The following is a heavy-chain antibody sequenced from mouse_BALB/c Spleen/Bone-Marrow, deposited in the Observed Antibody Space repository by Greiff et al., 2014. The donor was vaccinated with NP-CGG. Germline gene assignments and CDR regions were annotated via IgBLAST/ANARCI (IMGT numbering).Heavy chain of an antibody. D-gene: IGHD2-14*01. CDR1: GYAFTNYL. CDR3: ARGDYRSYYFDY. J-gene: IGHJ2*01. V-gene: IGHV1-54*01. CDR2: INPGSGGT. Sequence: VKVVESGAELVRPGTSVKVSCKASGYAFTNYLIEWVKQRPGQGLEWIGVINPGSGGTNYNEKFKGKATLTADKSSSTAYMQLSSLTSDDSAVYFCARGDYRSYYFDYWGQGTTLTVSS.